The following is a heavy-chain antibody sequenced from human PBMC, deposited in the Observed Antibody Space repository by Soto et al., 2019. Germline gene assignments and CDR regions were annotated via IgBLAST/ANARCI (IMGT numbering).Heavy chain of an antibody. CDR1: GGSISSGVYY. J-gene: IGHJ4*02. CDR2: IYYSGST. Sequence: QVQLQESGPGLVKPSQTLSLTCTVSGGSISSGVYYWSWIRQHPGKGLEWIGYIYYSGSTYYNPALKSRFTISVDTSKNQCSLKLSSVTAADTAVYYCARDRLRATVTTGFDYWGQGTLVTVSS. CDR3: ARDRLRATVTTGFDY. D-gene: IGHD4-17*01. V-gene: IGHV4-31*03.